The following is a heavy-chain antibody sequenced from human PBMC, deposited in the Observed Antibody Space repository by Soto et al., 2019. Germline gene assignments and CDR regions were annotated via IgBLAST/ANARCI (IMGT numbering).Heavy chain of an antibody. V-gene: IGHV3-9*01. CDR1: GFTFDDYA. CDR2: ISWNSGSTI. J-gene: IGHJ6*02. D-gene: IGHD3-3*01. CDR3: ARYTSTFGVVISYYYGMDV. Sequence: GGSLRLSCAASGFTFDDYAMHWVRQAPGKGLEWVSGISWNSGSTIYYADSVKGRFTISRDNAKNSLYLQMNSLRAEDTAVYYCARYTSTFGVVISYYYGMDVWGQGTTVTVSS.